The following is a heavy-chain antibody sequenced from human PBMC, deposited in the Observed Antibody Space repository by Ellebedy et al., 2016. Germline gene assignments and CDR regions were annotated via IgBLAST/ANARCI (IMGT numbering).Heavy chain of an antibody. J-gene: IGHJ4*02. CDR3: ASGGYCSGGSCSDY. CDR1: GGSFSGYY. V-gene: IGHV4-34*01. D-gene: IGHD2-15*01. Sequence: SETLSLXCAVYGGSFSGYYWSWIRQPPGKGLEWIGEINHSGSTNYNPSLKSRVTISVDTSKNQFSLKLSSVTAADTAVYYCASGGYCSGGSCSDYWGQGTLVTVSS. CDR2: INHSGST.